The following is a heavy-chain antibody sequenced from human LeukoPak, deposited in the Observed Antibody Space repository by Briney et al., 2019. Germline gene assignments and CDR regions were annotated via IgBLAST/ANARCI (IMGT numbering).Heavy chain of an antibody. J-gene: IGHJ4*02. CDR1: GFTFSGSA. Sequence: GGSLRLSCAASGFTFSGSAMHWVRQASGKGLEWVGRIRSKANSYATAYAASVKGRFTISRDDSKNTAYLQVNSLKTEDTAVYYCTRLEGGYYDSSGYYSYWGQGTLVTVSS. D-gene: IGHD3-22*01. CDR3: TRLEGGYYDSSGYYSY. V-gene: IGHV3-73*01. CDR2: IRSKANSYAT.